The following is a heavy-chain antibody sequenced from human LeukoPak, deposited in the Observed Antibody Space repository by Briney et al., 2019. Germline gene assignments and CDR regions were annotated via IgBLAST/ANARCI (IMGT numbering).Heavy chain of an antibody. V-gene: IGHV3-20*04. D-gene: IGHD2-2*01. Sequence: PGGSLRLSCAASGFTFDDYGMSWVRQAPGKGLEWVSGINWNGGSTGYADSVKGRFTISRDNAKNSLYLQMNSLRAEDTALYYCASDPGSPRYCSSTSCYLYYWGQGTLVTVSS. CDR3: ASDPGSPRYCSSTSCYLYY. CDR2: INWNGGST. CDR1: GFTFDDYG. J-gene: IGHJ4*02.